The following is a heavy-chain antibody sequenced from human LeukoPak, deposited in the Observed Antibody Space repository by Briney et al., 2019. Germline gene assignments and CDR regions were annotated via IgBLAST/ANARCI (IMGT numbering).Heavy chain of an antibody. D-gene: IGHD6-19*01. CDR1: GFTFSSYS. V-gene: IGHV3-66*01. Sequence: GGSLRLSCAASGFTFSSYSMNWVRQAPGKGLEWVSVIYSGGSTYYADSVKGRFTISRDNSKNTVYLQMNSLRAEDTAVYYCARIYSSGSYYFDSWGPGTLVTVSS. CDR3: ARIYSSGSYYFDS. CDR2: IYSGGST. J-gene: IGHJ4*02.